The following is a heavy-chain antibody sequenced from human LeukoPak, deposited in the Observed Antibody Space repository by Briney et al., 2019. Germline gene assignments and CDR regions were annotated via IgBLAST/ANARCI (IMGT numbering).Heavy chain of an antibody. J-gene: IGHJ4*02. CDR1: GGSISSGDYY. D-gene: IGHD1-26*01. CDR3: ARVVGALHFDY. CDR2: IYYSGST. Sequence: SETLSHTCTVSGGSISSGDYYWSWIRQPPGKGLEWIGYIYYSGSTYYNPSLKSRVTISVDTSKNQFSLKLSSVTAADTAVYYCARVVGALHFDYWGQGTLVTVSS. V-gene: IGHV4-30-4*01.